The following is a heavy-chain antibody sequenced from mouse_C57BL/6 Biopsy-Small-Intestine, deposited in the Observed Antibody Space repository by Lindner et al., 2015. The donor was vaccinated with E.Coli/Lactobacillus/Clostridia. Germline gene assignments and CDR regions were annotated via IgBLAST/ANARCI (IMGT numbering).Heavy chain of an antibody. CDR2: FDTEEGEM. CDR1: GNTLIELS. Sequence: SVKVSCKLSGNTLIELSMHWVRQTPGKGLEWMGGFDTEEGEMIYAQQFQGRITMTEDTSTDTAYMELSSLRSEDTAIYYCAAGRDRVAIFGVVFDPWGQGTLVTVSS. CDR3: AAGRDRVAIFGVVFDP. D-gene: IGHD1-3*01. V-gene: IGHV14-2*02. J-gene: IGHJ4*01.